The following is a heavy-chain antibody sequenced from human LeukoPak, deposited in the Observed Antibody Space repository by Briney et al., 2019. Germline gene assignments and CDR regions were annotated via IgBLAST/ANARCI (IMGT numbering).Heavy chain of an antibody. J-gene: IGHJ4*02. CDR3: AKDPTSWHFDY. CDR2: IGGSGGAT. Sequence: GGSLRLSCAASGFTFSNYAMNWVRQAPGKGLEWVSGIGGSGGATYYADSVKGRFTISRDNSKNTLYLQMNSLRAEDTAVYYCAKDPTSWHFDYWGQGTLVTASS. V-gene: IGHV3-23*01. CDR1: GFTFSNYA. D-gene: IGHD2-2*01.